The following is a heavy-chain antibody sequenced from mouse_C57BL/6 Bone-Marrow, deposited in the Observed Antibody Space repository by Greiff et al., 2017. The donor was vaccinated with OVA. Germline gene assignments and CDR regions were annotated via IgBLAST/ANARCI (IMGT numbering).Heavy chain of an antibody. CDR3: AREGAYYYSGYAMDY. CDR2: ISYDGSN. J-gene: IGHJ4*01. Sequence: ESGPGLVKPSQSLSLTCSVTGYSITSGYYWNWLRQFPGNKLEWMGYISYDGSNNYNPSLKNRISITRDTSKNQFFLKLNSVTTEDTATYYCAREGAYYYSGYAMDYWGQGTSVTVSS. CDR1: GYSITSGYY. V-gene: IGHV3-6*01. D-gene: IGHD1-1*01.